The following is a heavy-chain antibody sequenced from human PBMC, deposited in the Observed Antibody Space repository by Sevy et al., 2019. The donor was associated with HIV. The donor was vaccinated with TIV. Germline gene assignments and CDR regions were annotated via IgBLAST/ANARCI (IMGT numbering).Heavy chain of an antibody. J-gene: IGHJ4*02. Sequence: SQTLSLTCAISGDSVSSNSAAWNGIRQSPSRGLEWLGRTYYRSKWYNDYAVSVKSRITINPDTSKNQFSLQLNSVTPEDTAVYYCARDKGWSIGEFDYWGQGTLVTVSS. D-gene: IGHD6-19*01. CDR1: GDSVSSNSAA. V-gene: IGHV6-1*01. CDR2: TYYRSKWYN. CDR3: ARDKGWSIGEFDY.